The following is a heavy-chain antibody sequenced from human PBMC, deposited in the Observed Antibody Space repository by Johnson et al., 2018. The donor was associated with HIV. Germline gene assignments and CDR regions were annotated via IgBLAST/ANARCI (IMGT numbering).Heavy chain of an antibody. Sequence: VQLVESGGGVVRPGGSLRLSRAGSGFIFDDYGMNWVRQVPGKGLEWVANIKQDGSEKYYVDSVKGRFTISRDNAKNSLYLQLNSLRAEDTAVYYCARDRGGDDAFDIWGQGTMVTVSS. CDR3: ARDRGGDDAFDI. CDR1: GFIFDDYG. V-gene: IGHV3-7*03. D-gene: IGHD2-21*01. J-gene: IGHJ3*02. CDR2: IKQDGSEK.